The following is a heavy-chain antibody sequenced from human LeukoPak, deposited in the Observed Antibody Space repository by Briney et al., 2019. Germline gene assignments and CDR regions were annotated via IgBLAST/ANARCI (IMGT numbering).Heavy chain of an antibody. Sequence: RGSLRLSCAASGFTLSSYSMYWVRQAPGKGLEWVSYLTSSGSIISYADSVKGRLTISRDNARNSLYLQMNSLRAEDTAVYYCARGSGYCSGTSCYVDYWGQGTLVTASS. CDR2: LTSSGSII. CDR1: GFTLSSYS. V-gene: IGHV3-48*01. J-gene: IGHJ4*02. CDR3: ARGSGYCSGTSCYVDY. D-gene: IGHD2-2*01.